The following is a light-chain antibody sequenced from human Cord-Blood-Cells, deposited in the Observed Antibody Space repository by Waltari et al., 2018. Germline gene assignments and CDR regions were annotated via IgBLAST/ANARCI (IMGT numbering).Light chain of an antibody. V-gene: IGKV1-39*01. CDR2: AAS. Sequence: DIQMTQSPSSLSASVGDRVTITCRASQSLSSYLNWYQQKPGKAPHILIYAASSLQSGVPSRFSGSGSGTDFTLTISSLQHEDVATYYCQQSYSTTPYTFGQGTKLEIK. CDR3: QQSYSTTPYT. J-gene: IGKJ2*01. CDR1: QSLSSY.